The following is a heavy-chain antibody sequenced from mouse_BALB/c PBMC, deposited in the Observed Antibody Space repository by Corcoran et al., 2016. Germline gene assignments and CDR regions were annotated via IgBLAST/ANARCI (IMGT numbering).Heavy chain of an antibody. J-gene: IGHJ3*01. CDR3: ARSGNWDVFAY. D-gene: IGHD4-1*01. Sequence: QVQLQQSGPELVKPGASVKISCKASGYSFTRYYIHWVKQRPGQGLEWIGWIFPGSGNTKYNEKFKGKATLTADTSSSTAYMQLSSLTSEDSEVYFWARSGNWDVFAYWGQGTLVTVSA. CDR1: GYSFTRYY. V-gene: IGHV1-66*01. CDR2: IFPGSGNT.